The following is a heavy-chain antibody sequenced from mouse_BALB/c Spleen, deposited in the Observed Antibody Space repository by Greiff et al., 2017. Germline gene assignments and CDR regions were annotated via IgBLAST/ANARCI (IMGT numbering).Heavy chain of an antibody. D-gene: IGHD1-1*01. V-gene: IGHV1-7*01. CDR3: ASPYYYGSSYYFDY. J-gene: IGHJ2*01. Sequence: QVQLKESGAELAKPGASVKMSCKASGYTFTSYWMHWVKQRPGQGLEWIGYINPSTGYTEYNQKFKDKATLTADKSSSTAYMQLSSLTSEDSAVYYCASPYYYGSSYYFDYWGQGTTLTVSS. CDR1: GYTFTSYW. CDR2: INPSTGYT.